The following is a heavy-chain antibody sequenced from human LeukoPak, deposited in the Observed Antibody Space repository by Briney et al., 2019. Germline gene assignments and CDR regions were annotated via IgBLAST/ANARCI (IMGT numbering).Heavy chain of an antibody. D-gene: IGHD3-16*01. CDR3: ARTLRSGSDAFDI. CDR1: GGTFSSYA. Sequence: ASVKVSCKASGGTFSSYAISWVRQAPGQGLEWMGGIIPIFGTANYAQRFQGRVTITADESTSTAYMEPSSLRSEDTAVYYCARTLRSGSDAFDIWGQGTMVTVSS. V-gene: IGHV1-69*13. CDR2: IIPIFGTA. J-gene: IGHJ3*02.